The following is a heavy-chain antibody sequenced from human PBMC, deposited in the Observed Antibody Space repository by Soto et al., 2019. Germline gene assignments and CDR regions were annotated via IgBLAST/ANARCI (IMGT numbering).Heavy chain of an antibody. J-gene: IGHJ3*02. CDR2: MNPNSGNT. D-gene: IGHD3-9*01. CDR3: ARGGPPYDILTGYYVPRAFDI. CDR1: GYSFSSYG. V-gene: IGHV1-8*01. Sequence: GASVKVSCKASGYSFSSYGITWVRQAPGQGLEWMGWMNPNSGNTGYAQKFQGRVTMTRNTSISTAYMELSSLRSEDTAVNYCARGGPPYDILTGYYVPRAFDIWGQGTMVTVSS.